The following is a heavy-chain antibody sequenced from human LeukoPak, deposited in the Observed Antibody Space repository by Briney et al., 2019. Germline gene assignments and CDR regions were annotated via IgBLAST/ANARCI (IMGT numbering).Heavy chain of an antibody. CDR3: ARAQGLYNWFDP. CDR1: GYTFTSYG. J-gene: IGHJ5*02. V-gene: IGHV1-18*01. Sequence: ASVKVSCKASGYTFTSYGISWARQAPGQGLEWMGWISAYNGNTKYAQKLQGRVTMTTDTSTSTAYMELRSLRSDDTDVYYCARAQGLYNWFDPWGQGIVVTVSS. CDR2: ISAYNGNT.